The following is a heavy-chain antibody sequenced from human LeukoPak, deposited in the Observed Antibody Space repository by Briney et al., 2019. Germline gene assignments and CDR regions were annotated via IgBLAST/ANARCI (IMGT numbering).Heavy chain of an antibody. J-gene: IGHJ6*03. Sequence: GASVKVSCKASGYTFTSYGISWVRQAPGQGLEWMGWISAYNGNTNYAQKLQGRVTMTTDTSTSTAYMELRSLRSDDTAVYYCARTSTEFDVTRYYMDVWGIGTTVTVSS. CDR1: GYTFTSYG. V-gene: IGHV1-18*01. CDR3: ARTSTEFDVTRYYMDV. CDR2: ISAYNGNT. D-gene: IGHD1-26*01.